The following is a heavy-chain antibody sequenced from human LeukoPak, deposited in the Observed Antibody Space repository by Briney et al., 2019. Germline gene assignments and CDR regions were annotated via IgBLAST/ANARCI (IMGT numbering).Heavy chain of an antibody. Sequence: DSVKGRFTLSRDNAKNSLYLHMSALRPEDTGVYYCASPYCSSTSCSRLLLNWGQGTLVTVSS. CDR3: ASPYCSSTSCSRLLLN. D-gene: IGHD2-2*01. J-gene: IGHJ4*02. V-gene: IGHV3-7*01.